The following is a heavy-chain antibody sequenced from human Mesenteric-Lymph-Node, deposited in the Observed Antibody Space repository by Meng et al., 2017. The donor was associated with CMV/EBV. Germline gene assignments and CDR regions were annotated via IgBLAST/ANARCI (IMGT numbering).Heavy chain of an antibody. D-gene: IGHD6-19*01. V-gene: IGHV5-51*01. J-gene: IGHJ4*02. CDR3: ASSSSGRSLDY. CDR2: IYPGDSDT. CDR1: GYSFTSYW. Sequence: GGSLRLSCKGSGYSFTSYWIGWVRQMPGKGLEWMGIIYPGDSDTRYSPSFQGQVTISADKSISTAYLQWSSLKASDTAMYYCASSSSGRSLDYWGQGTLVTVSS.